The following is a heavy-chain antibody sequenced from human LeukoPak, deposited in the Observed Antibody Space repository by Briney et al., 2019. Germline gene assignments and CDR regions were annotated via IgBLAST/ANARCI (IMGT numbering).Heavy chain of an antibody. V-gene: IGHV3-30*18. J-gene: IGHJ4*02. CDR3: AKEYYWIAVAGKSRTIGHNDY. CDR1: GFTFSSYG. CDR2: ISYDGSNK. Sequence: GGSLRLSCAASGFTFSSYGMHWVRQAPGKGLEWVAVISYDGSNKYYADSVKGRFTISRDNSKNTLYLQMNSLRAEDTAVYYCAKEYYWIAVAGKSRTIGHNDYWGQGTLVTVSS. D-gene: IGHD6-19*01.